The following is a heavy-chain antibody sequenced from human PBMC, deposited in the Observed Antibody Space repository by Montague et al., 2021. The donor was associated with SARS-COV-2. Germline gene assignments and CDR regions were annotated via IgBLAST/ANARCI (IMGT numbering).Heavy chain of an antibody. V-gene: IGHV3-21*01. D-gene: IGHD3-3*01. CDR2: ISSSSSYI. CDR3: ARGLALHYDFWSGYYRPEYFQH. CDR1: GFTFSSYR. Sequence: SLRLSFAASGFTFSSYRMNWVRQAPGKGLEWVSSISSSSSYIYYADSVKGRFTISRDNAKNSLYLQMNSLRAEDTAVYYCARGLALHYDFWSGYYRPEYFQHWGQGTLVTVSS. J-gene: IGHJ1*01.